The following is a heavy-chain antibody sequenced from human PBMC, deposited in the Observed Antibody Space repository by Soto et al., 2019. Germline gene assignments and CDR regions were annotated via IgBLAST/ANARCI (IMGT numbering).Heavy chain of an antibody. CDR3: ARHNYGSGSTYFDY. J-gene: IGHJ4*02. CDR1: GGPISSYY. CDR2: IYYSGST. Sequence: PSETLSLTCTVSGGPISSYYWSWIRQPPGKGLEWIGYIYYSGSTNYNPSLKSRVTISLDTSKNQFSLKLSSVTAADTAVYYCARHNYGSGSTYFDYWGQGTLVTVSS. V-gene: IGHV4-59*08. D-gene: IGHD3-10*01.